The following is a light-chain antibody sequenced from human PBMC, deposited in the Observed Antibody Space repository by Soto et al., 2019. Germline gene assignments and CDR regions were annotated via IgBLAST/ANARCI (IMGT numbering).Light chain of an antibody. CDR1: QSISSW. CDR3: QQYNSYSWT. CDR2: KAS. Sequence: DIQMTQSPSTLSASVGDRVNITCRASQSISSWLAWYQQKPGKAPKLLIYKASSLESGVPSRFSRSGSGTEFTLTISSLQPDDFATYYCQQYNSYSWTFGQGTKVEIK. J-gene: IGKJ1*01. V-gene: IGKV1-5*03.